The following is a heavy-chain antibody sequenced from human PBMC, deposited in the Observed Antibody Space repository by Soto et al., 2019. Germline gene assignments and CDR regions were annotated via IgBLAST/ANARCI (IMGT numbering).Heavy chain of an antibody. J-gene: IGHJ6*02. CDR1: GYTLTELS. V-gene: IGHV1-24*01. D-gene: IGHD3-16*01. CDR3: ATGGFMYYYYGMDV. Sequence: QVQLVQSGAEVKKPGASVKVSCKVSGYTLTELSMHWVRQAPGKGLEWMGGFDPEDGETIYAQKFQGRVTMTEETSTDTAYMELSSLRSEDTAVYYCATGGFMYYYYGMDVWGQGTTVTVSS. CDR2: FDPEDGET.